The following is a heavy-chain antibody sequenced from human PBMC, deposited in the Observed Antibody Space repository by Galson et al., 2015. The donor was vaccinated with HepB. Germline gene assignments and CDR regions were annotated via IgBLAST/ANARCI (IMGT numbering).Heavy chain of an antibody. V-gene: IGHV1-3*01. Sequence: SVKVSCKASGYAFTSYAMHWVRQAPGQRLEWMGWINAGNGNTKYSQKFQGRVTITRDTSASTAYMELSSLRSEDTAVYYCARGGYFDWLLYDYWGQGTLVTVSS. CDR2: INAGNGNT. CDR3: ARGGYFDWLLYDY. J-gene: IGHJ4*02. CDR1: GYAFTSYA. D-gene: IGHD3-9*01.